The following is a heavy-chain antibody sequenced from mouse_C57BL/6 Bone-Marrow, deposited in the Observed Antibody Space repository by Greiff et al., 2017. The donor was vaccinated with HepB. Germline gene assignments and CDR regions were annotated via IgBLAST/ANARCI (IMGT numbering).Heavy chain of an antibody. CDR2: IRSKSSNDAK. Sequence: EVQRVESGGGLVQPKGSLKLSCAASGFTFNTYAMHWVRQAPGKGLEWVARIRSKSSNDAKYYADSVKDRFTISRDYSQSMLYLKMNNLKTEDTAMYYCVREVEDGYFDYWGQGTTLTVSS. CDR3: VREVEDGYFDY. CDR1: GFTFNTYA. V-gene: IGHV10-3*01. J-gene: IGHJ2*01. D-gene: IGHD1-3*01.